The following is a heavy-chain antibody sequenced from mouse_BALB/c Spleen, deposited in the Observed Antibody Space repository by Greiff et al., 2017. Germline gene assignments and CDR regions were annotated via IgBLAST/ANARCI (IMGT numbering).Heavy chain of an antibody. CDR1: GFTFSSYA. CDR3: ARDYYGSSPRWFAY. J-gene: IGHJ3*01. CDR2: ISSGGST. D-gene: IGHD1-1*01. Sequence: EVKVVESGGGLVKPGGSLKLSCAASGFTFSSYAMSWVRQTPEKRLEWVASISSGGSTYYPDSVKGRFTISRDNARNILYLQMSSLRSEDTAMYYCARDYYGSSPRWFAYWGQGTLVTVSA. V-gene: IGHV5-6-5*01.